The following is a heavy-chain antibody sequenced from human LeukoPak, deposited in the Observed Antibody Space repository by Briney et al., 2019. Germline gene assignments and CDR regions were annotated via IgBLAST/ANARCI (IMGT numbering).Heavy chain of an antibody. V-gene: IGHV4-61*02. D-gene: IGHD3-10*01. Sequence: SQTLSLTCTVSGGSISSASYYWSWIRQPAGKGLEWIGRIYTSGSTNYYPSLKSRITISVDMSKNQFSLKLSSVTAADTAVYYCAGITMVRGVPHDAFDIWGQGTMVTVSS. CDR1: GGSISSASYY. J-gene: IGHJ3*02. CDR2: IYTSGST. CDR3: AGITMVRGVPHDAFDI.